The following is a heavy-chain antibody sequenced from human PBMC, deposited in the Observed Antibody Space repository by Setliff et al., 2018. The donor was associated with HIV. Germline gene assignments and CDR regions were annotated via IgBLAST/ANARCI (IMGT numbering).Heavy chain of an antibody. Sequence: SETLSLTCAVSGYSISSGHYWGWIRQSPGKGLEWIASIHHSGNTYHNPSLKSRVTMSVDTSKNQVSLKLPSVTAEDTAVFYCARGVHCTSTTCYPSFYFDYWGQEIMVTVS. V-gene: IGHV4-38-2*01. CDR2: IHHSGNT. CDR3: ARGVHCTSTTCYPSFYFDY. CDR1: GYSISSGHY. J-gene: IGHJ4*02. D-gene: IGHD2-2*01.